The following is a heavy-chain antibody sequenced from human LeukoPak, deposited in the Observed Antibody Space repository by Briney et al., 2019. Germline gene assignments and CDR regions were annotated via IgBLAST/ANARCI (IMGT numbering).Heavy chain of an antibody. CDR3: ARVEYSSGWYWYFDL. CDR2: MKSKTDGGTT. D-gene: IGHD6-19*01. J-gene: IGHJ2*01. V-gene: IGHV3-15*01. CDR1: GFTFSNAW. Sequence: PGGSLRLSCAASGFTFSNAWMSWVRQAPGKGLEWVGRMKSKTDGGTTDYAAPVKGRLTISRDDSKNTLYLQMNSLKNEDTAVYYCARVEYSSGWYWYFDLWGRGTLVTVSS.